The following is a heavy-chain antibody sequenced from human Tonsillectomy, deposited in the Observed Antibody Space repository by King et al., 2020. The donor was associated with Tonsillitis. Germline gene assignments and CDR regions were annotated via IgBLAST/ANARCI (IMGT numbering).Heavy chain of an antibody. CDR3: ARAGWNYYFDH. V-gene: IGHV1-18*01. J-gene: IGHJ4*02. D-gene: IGHD1-7*01. Sequence: QLVQSGAEVRKPGASVKVSCKASVYTFTSYGINWVRQAPGQGLEWMGWISGYNGNTKYAQKFQDRVTMTTDTSTSTAYMELRSLRSDDTAVYYCARAGWNYYFDHWGQGTQVTVSS. CDR1: VYTFTSYG. CDR2: ISGYNGNT.